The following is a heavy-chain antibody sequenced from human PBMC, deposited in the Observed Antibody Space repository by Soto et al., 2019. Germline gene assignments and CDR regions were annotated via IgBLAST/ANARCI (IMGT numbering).Heavy chain of an antibody. CDR3: ARGDPMITSHPPFDY. CDR2: ISAYNGNT. CDR1: GYTFNSYG. D-gene: IGHD3-22*01. V-gene: IGHV1-18*01. Sequence: ASVKVSCKTSGYTFNSYGINWVRQAPGQGLEWMGWISAYNGNTNYAQNLQGRVTMTTDTSTSTTYMELRSLRSDDTAVYYCARGDPMITSHPPFDYWGQGTLVTVSS. J-gene: IGHJ4*02.